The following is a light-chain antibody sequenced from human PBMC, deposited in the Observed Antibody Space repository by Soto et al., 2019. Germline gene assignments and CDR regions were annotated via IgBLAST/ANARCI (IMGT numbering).Light chain of an antibody. CDR1: SSDVGGYNY. J-gene: IGLJ2*01. CDR3: SSYTSSSTLGV. CDR2: DVS. Sequence: QSALTQPASVSESPGQSITISCTGTSSDVGGYNYVSWYQQHPGKAPKLMIYDVSNRPSGVSNRFSGSKSGNTASLTISGLQAEDEADCYCSSYTSSSTLGVFGGGTKLTVL. V-gene: IGLV2-14*01.